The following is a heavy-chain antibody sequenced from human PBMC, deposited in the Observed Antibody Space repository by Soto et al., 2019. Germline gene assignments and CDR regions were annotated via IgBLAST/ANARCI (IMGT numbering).Heavy chain of an antibody. CDR1: GFTFSSYG. Sequence: ESGGGVVQPGRSLRLSCAASGFTFSSYGMHWVRQAPGKGLEWVAVISYDGSNKYYADSVKGRFTISRDNSKNTLYLQMNSLRAEDTAVYYCAKDWNVVGAINFDYWGQGTLVTVSS. CDR3: AKDWNVVGAINFDY. J-gene: IGHJ4*02. D-gene: IGHD1-26*01. CDR2: ISYDGSNK. V-gene: IGHV3-30*18.